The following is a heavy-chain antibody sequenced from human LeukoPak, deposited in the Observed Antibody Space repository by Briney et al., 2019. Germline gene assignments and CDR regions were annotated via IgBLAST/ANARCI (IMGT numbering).Heavy chain of an antibody. J-gene: IGHJ4*02. CDR1: GFTFSSYG. Sequence: PGGSLRLSCAASGFTFSSYGMHWVRQAPGKGLEWVAFIRYDGSNKYYADSVKGRFTIPRDNSKNTLYLQMNSLRAEDTAVYYCAKDRPLSGYAYYFDYWGQGTLVTVSS. CDR2: IRYDGSNK. D-gene: IGHD5-12*01. V-gene: IGHV3-30*02. CDR3: AKDRPLSGYAYYFDY.